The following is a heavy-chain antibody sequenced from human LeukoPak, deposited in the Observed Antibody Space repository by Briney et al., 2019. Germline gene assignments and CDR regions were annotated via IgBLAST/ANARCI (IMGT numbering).Heavy chain of an antibody. J-gene: IGHJ4*02. Sequence: QPGGSLRLSCAASGFTFSSYAMSWVRQAPGKGLEWVSAISGSGGSTYYADSVKGRFTISRDNSKNTLYLQMNSLRAKDTAVYYCAKLYSNEWGGFDYWGQGTLVTVSS. CDR2: ISGSGGST. V-gene: IGHV3-23*01. D-gene: IGHD6-13*01. CDR1: GFTFSSYA. CDR3: AKLYSNEWGGFDY.